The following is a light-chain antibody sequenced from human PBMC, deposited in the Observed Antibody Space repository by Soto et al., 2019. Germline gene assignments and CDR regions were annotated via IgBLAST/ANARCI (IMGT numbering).Light chain of an antibody. J-gene: IGLJ1*01. CDR1: SSDVGGYNY. V-gene: IGLV2-8*01. Sequence: QSALTQPPSASGSPGQSVTISCTGTSSDVGGYNYVSWYQQHPGKVPKLMVYEVNKRPSGDPDRFSGSKSGNTASLTVSGHHDEDEADYYCTSYAGGNNVFGTGTKLTVL. CDR2: EVN. CDR3: TSYAGGNNV.